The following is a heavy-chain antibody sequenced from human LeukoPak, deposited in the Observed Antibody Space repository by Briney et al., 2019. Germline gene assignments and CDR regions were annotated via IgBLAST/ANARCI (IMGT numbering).Heavy chain of an antibody. Sequence: GGSLRLSCAVSEFTFSNYAMSWVRQAPGKGLEWVSVISGSGGTTYSADSVKGRFTISRDNSKNTLYLQMNSLRAEDTAAYYCARERGSSGGNTNGYFDYWGQGALVTVSS. D-gene: IGHD4-23*01. CDR3: ARERGSSGGNTNGYFDY. CDR1: EFTFSNYA. J-gene: IGHJ4*02. V-gene: IGHV3-23*01. CDR2: ISGSGGTT.